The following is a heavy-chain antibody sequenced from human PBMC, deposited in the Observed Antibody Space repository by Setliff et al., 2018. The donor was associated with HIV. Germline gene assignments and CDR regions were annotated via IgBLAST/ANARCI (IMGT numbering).Heavy chain of an antibody. Sequence: SETLSLTCTVSGDSISSYYWSWIRQTAGKGLEWIGRIYTSGTTNYNPSLKRRVTMSVDTSKNQFSLKLSSVTAADTAVYYCARNFWNGPPDYYYGLDVWGQGTTVT. CDR2: IYTSGTT. J-gene: IGHJ6*02. V-gene: IGHV4-4*07. CDR1: GDSISSYY. CDR3: ARNFWNGPPDYYYGLDV. D-gene: IGHD3-3*01.